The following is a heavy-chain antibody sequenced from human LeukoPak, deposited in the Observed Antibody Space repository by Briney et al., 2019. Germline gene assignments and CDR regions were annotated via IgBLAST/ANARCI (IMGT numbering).Heavy chain of an antibody. D-gene: IGHD2-15*01. CDR3: ARGAYCSGGSCYVEGDWFDP. CDR1: GGSISSGSYY. CDR2: IYTSGST. Sequence: SQTLSLTCTVSGGSISSGSYYWSWIRQPAGKGLEWIGRIYTSGSTNYNPSLKSRVTISVDTSKNQFSLKLSSVTAADTAVYYCARGAYCSGGSCYVEGDWFDPWGQGTLVTVSS. J-gene: IGHJ5*02. V-gene: IGHV4-61*02.